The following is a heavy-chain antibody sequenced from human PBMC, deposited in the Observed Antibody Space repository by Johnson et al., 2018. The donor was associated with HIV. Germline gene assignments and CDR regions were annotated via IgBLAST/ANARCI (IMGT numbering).Heavy chain of an antibody. J-gene: IGHJ3*02. CDR1: GFTFSSYD. CDR2: IGTAGDT. V-gene: IGHV3-13*01. CDR3: ARAYGDYEDAFDI. D-gene: IGHD4-17*01. Sequence: VQLVESGGGLVQPGGSLRLSCAASGFTFSSYDMHWVRQATGKGLEWVSAIGTAGDTYYPGSVKGRFTISRENAKHSLYLPMNSLRAGDTAVYYCARAYGDYEDAFDIWGQGTMVTVSS.